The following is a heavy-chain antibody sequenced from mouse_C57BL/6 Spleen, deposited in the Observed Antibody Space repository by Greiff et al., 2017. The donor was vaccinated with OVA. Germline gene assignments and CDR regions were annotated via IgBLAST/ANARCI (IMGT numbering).Heavy chain of an antibody. Sequence: VQLQQSGAELVRPGASVKLSCKASGYTFTDYYINWVKQRPGQGLEWIARIYPGSGNTYYNEKFKGKATLTAEKSSSTAYMQLSSLTSEDSAVYFCARAGYGSSYSAMDYWGQGTSVTVSS. J-gene: IGHJ4*01. V-gene: IGHV1-76*01. CDR2: IYPGSGNT. CDR3: ARAGYGSSYSAMDY. CDR1: GYTFTDYY. D-gene: IGHD1-1*01.